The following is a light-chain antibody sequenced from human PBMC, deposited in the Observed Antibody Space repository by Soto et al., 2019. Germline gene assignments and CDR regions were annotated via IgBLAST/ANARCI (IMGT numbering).Light chain of an antibody. CDR2: WAS. CDR1: QSIFYSSTNKNY. CDR3: QQYYSTPLT. Sequence: DIVMTQSPDSLAVSLGERATINCKSSQSIFYSSTNKNYLAWYQQKPGQPPELLIYWASTRESGVPDRFSGSGSATDFTLTFSSLRVEDGAVYYCQQYYSTPLTFGGGPKVEI. V-gene: IGKV4-1*01. J-gene: IGKJ4*01.